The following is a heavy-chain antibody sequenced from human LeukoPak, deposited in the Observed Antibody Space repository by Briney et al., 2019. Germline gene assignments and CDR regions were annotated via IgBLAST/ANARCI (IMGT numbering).Heavy chain of an antibody. CDR3: ARARGTTPNYFDS. V-gene: IGHV3-33*01. CDR2: IWYDGSKT. J-gene: IGHJ4*02. CDR1: GFSFSGYG. Sequence: GGSLRLACAASGFSFSGYGMHWVRQAPGKGLEWVAMIWYDGSKTYYAASVKGRFTISRDNSKNTVYLQINSLRVDDTAVFYCARARGTTPNYFDSWGQGTLVTVSS. D-gene: IGHD3-16*01.